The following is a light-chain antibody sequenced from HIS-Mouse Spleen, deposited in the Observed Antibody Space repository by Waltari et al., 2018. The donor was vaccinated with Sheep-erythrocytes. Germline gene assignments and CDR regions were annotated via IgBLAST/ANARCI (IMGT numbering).Light chain of an antibody. J-gene: IGLJ2*01. V-gene: IGLV2-11*01. CDR2: DVS. CDR3: CSYAGSYTLV. Sequence: QSALTQPRSVSGSPGQSVTISCTGPSSDFGVYNYVSWYQQHPGKAPKLMIYDVSKRPSGVPDRFSGSKSGNTASLTISGLQAEDEADYYCCSYAGSYTLVFGGGTKLTVL. CDR1: SSDFGVYNY.